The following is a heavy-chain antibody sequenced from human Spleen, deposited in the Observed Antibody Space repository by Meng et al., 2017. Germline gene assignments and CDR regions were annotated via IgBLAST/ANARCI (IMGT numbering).Heavy chain of an antibody. V-gene: IGHV4-34*01. CDR3: ARGPTTVAHDFDY. J-gene: IGHJ4*02. Sequence: GSLRLSCVVSGGSFSDYYWSWIRQLPGKGLEWIGEINHSGSTNYNPSLESRATISVDTSQNNLSLKLSSVTAADSAVYYCARGPTTVAHDFDYWGQGTLVTVSS. CDR2: INHSGST. CDR1: GGSFSDYY. D-gene: IGHD4-11*01.